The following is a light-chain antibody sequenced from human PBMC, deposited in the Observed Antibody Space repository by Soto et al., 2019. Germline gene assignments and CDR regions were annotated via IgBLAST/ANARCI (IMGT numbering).Light chain of an antibody. CDR2: GAS. V-gene: IGKV3-15*01. Sequence: EIVMTQSPATLSVSPGERATLSCRASQSVSSKLAWYQQKPGQAPRLLIYGASTTATGIPARFSGSGSGTEFTLTISRLEPEDFAVYYCQQYGSSLTFGGGTKVDIK. CDR3: QQYGSSLT. CDR1: QSVSSK. J-gene: IGKJ4*01.